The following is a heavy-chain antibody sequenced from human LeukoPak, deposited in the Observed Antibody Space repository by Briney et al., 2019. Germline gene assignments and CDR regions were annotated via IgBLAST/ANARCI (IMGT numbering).Heavy chain of an antibody. V-gene: IGHV4-30-2*01. CDR3: ARDHGGAGPYYYYGMDV. J-gene: IGHJ6*02. CDR2: IYHSGST. D-gene: IGHD1-26*01. Sequence: SQTLSLTCTVSGGSISSGGYYWSWIRQPPGKGLEWIGYIYHSGSTYYNPSLKSRVTISVDTSKNQFSLKLSSVTAADTAVYYCARDHGGAGPYYYYGMDVWGQGTTVTVSS. CDR1: GGSISSGGYY.